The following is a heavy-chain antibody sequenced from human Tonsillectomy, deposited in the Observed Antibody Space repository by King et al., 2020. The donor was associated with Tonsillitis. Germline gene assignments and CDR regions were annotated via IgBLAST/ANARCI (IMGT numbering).Heavy chain of an antibody. J-gene: IGHJ4*02. CDR1: GFTFSSYG. CDR3: ASSYCSSTSCYGLWNY. CDR2: IWYDGSNK. Sequence: VQLVESGGGVVQPGRSLRLSCAASGFTFSSYGMHWVRQAPGKGLEWVAVIWYDGSNKYYADSVKGRFTISRANSKNTLYLQMNSLRAEDTAVYYCASSYCSSTSCYGLWNYWGQGTLVTVSS. V-gene: IGHV3-33*08. D-gene: IGHD2-2*01.